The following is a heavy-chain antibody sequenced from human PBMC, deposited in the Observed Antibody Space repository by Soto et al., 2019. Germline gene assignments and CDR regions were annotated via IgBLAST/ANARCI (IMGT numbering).Heavy chain of an antibody. CDR3: AQNRGRVPPSWHFDY. Sequence: EVQLLESGGDLVQPGRSLRLSCAASGFTFSGYAMSWVRQAPGKGLEWVSVIHGGGNSAYYADSVKGRFTISRDNSKNTLYLQLSCLRGEDTAVYYCAQNRGRVPPSWHFDYWGQGTLVTVSS. CDR2: IHGGGNSA. V-gene: IGHV3-23*01. D-gene: IGHD3-10*01. CDR1: GFTFSGYA. J-gene: IGHJ4*02.